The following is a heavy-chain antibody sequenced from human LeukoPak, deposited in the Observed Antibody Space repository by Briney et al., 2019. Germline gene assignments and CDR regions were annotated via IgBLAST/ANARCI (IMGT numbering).Heavy chain of an antibody. Sequence: SETLSLTCAVYGGSFSGYYWSWIRQPPGKGLEWIGEINHSGSTNYNPSLKSRVTISVDTSKNQSSLKLSSVTAADTAVYYCARSPSFYDSSGYSIDYWGQGTLVTVSS. V-gene: IGHV4-34*01. D-gene: IGHD3-22*01. CDR1: GGSFSGYY. J-gene: IGHJ4*02. CDR2: INHSGST. CDR3: ARSPSFYDSSGYSIDY.